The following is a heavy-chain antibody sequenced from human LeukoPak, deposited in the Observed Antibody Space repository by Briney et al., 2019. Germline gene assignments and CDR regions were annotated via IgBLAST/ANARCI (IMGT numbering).Heavy chain of an antibody. CDR3: ARGLRAYGSGPNWFDP. CDR2: INHSGST. Sequence: PSETLSLTCAVYGGSFSGYYWSWIRQPPGKGLEWIGEINHSGSTNYNPSLKSRVTISVDTSKNQFSLKLSSVTAADTAVYYCARGLRAYGSGPNWFDPWGQGTLVTVSS. V-gene: IGHV4-34*01. CDR1: GGSFSGYY. D-gene: IGHD3-10*01. J-gene: IGHJ5*02.